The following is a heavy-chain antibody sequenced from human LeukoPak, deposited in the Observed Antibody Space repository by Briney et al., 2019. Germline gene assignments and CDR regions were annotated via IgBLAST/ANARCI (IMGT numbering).Heavy chain of an antibody. CDR1: GYTFTGYY. V-gene: IGHV1-2*04. CDR2: INPNSGGT. D-gene: IGHD3-3*01. Sequence: ASVKVSCKASGYTFTGYYMHWVRQAPGQGLEWMGWINPNSGGTNYAQKFQGWVTMTRDTSISTAYMELSRLRSDDTAVYYCARGPPQSGRFLEWLSPFHGGNYYYGMDVWGQGTTVTVSS. J-gene: IGHJ6*02. CDR3: ARGPPQSGRFLEWLSPFHGGNYYYGMDV.